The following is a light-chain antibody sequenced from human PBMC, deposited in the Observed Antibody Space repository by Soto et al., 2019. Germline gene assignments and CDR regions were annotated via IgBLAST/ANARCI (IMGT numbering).Light chain of an antibody. V-gene: IGLV2-8*01. CDR2: EVS. CDR1: SSDVGGYNY. Sequence: QSALTQPPSASGSPGQSVTISCTGTSSDVGGYNYVSWYQQHPGKAPKLMIYEVSKRPSGVPDRFSGSKSGNTASLTGSGLQAEDDADYYCSSYAGSNNLVVFGGGTKLTVL. CDR3: SSYAGSNNLVV. J-gene: IGLJ2*01.